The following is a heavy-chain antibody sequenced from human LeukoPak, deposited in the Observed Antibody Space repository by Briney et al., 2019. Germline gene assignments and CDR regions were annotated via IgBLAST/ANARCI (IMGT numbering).Heavy chain of an antibody. D-gene: IGHD2-2*01. CDR1: GFTFSSYA. CDR3: ARSRTGTGCYGY. J-gene: IGHJ4*02. V-gene: IGHV3-21*01. Sequence: PGGSLRLSCAASGFTFSSYAMSWVRQAPGKGLEWVSAISSSSSYIYYADSVKGRFTISRDNAKNSLYLQMNSLRAEDTAVYYCARSRTGTGCYGYWGQGTLVTVSS. CDR2: ISSSSSYI.